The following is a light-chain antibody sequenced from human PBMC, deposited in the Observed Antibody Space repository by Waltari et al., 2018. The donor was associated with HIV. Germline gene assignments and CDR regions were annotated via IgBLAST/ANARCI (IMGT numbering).Light chain of an antibody. CDR3: QSYDRSQSGSLV. Sequence: QSVLTQPPSVSGAPGQRVTIACTGTRSNIGAGFDVHWYQQIPGNAPKLLIYDNNMRPSGVPDRFSGSKSGTSASLAITGLQSEDEADYYCQSYDRSQSGSLVFGGGTKLTVL. CDR2: DNN. V-gene: IGLV1-40*01. CDR1: RSNIGAGFD. J-gene: IGLJ2*01.